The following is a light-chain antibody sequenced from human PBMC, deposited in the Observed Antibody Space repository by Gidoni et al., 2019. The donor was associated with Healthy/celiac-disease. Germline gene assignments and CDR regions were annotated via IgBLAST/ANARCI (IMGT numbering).Light chain of an antibody. V-gene: IGLV1-44*01. CDR2: SNN. CDR1: SSNIGSNT. J-gene: IGLJ2*01. CDR3: AAWDDSLNGPV. Sequence: QSVLTQPPSASGTPGQRVTLSCSGSSSNIGSNTVNWYQQLPGTAPKLLIYSNNQRPSGVPYRFSGSKSGTSASLAIRGLQSEDEADYYCAAWDDSLNGPVFGGGTKLTVL.